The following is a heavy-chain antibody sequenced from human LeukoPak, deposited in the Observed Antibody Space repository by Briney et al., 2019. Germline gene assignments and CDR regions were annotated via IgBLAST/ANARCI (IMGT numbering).Heavy chain of an antibody. CDR3: ARVPSESYSELDY. CDR1: GGSISSGDYY. D-gene: IGHD1-26*01. J-gene: IGHJ4*02. CDR2: IYYSGST. Sequence: PSQTLSLTCTVSGGSISSGDYYWSWIRQPPGKGLEWIGYIYYSGSTYYNPSLKSRVTISVDTSKNQFSLKLSSVTAADTAVYYCARVPSESYSELDYWGQGTLVTVSS. V-gene: IGHV4-30-4*01.